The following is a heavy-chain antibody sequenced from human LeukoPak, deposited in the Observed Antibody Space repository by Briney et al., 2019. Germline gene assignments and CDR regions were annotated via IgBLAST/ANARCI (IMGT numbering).Heavy chain of an antibody. CDR1: GFTFSSYA. V-gene: IGHV3-23*01. Sequence: GGSLRLSCAASGFTFSSYAMSWVRQAAGKGLEWFSAISGSGGSTYHADSVKGRFTISRDNSNNTLYLQMNSLRAEDTAVYYCAKDLVLRSGYPNWFDPWGQGTLVTVSS. CDR3: AKDLVLRSGYPNWFDP. D-gene: IGHD3-3*01. CDR2: ISGSGGST. J-gene: IGHJ5*02.